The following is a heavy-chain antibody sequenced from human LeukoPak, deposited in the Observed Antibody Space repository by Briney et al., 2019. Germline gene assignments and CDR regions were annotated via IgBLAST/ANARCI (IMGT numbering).Heavy chain of an antibody. CDR3: VKDHPLGQSWIFGVVTTVFDY. J-gene: IGHJ4*02. V-gene: IGHV3-30-3*01. CDR1: GFTFSSYA. D-gene: IGHD3-3*01. Sequence: SGGSLRLSCAASGFTFSSYAMHWVRQAPGKGLEWVPVISYDGSNKYYADSVKGRFTISRDNSKNTLYLQMNSLRAEDTAVYYCVKDHPLGQSWIFGVVTTVFDYWGQGTLVTVSS. CDR2: ISYDGSNK.